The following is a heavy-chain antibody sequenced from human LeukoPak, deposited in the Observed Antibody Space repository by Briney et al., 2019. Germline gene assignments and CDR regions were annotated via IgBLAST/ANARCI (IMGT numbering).Heavy chain of an antibody. CDR1: GYTFTDYY. Sequence: GASVKVSCKASGYTFTDYYLHWVRQAPGQGLEWLGWINPNSGATKYAQKFQGRVSMTRNTSISTAYMELSSLRSDDTAVYYCARGEPSSGWYSGRSGHWGQGTLVTVSS. D-gene: IGHD6-19*01. V-gene: IGHV1-2*02. CDR2: INPNSGAT. J-gene: IGHJ4*02. CDR3: ARGEPSSGWYSGRSGH.